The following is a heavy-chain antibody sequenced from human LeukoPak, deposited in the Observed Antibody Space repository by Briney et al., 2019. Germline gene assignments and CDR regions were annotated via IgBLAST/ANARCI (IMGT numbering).Heavy chain of an antibody. CDR1: GYTFTSYY. V-gene: IGHV1-46*01. CDR2: INPSGGST. J-gene: IGHJ4*02. CDR3: ARGAAAGYFEY. D-gene: IGHD6-13*01. Sequence: ASVKVSCKASGYTFTSYYMHWVRQAPGQGLEWMGIINPSGGSTSYPQKFQGRVTMTRDTSTSTVYMELSSLRFEDTAVYYCARGAAAGYFEYWGQGTLVTVSS.